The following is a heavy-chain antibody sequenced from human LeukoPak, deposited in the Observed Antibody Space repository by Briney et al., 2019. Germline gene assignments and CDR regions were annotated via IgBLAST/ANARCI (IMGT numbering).Heavy chain of an antibody. V-gene: IGHV4-61*02. Sequence: SETLSLTCTVSGGSITSGSYFWNWLRQPAGKGLEWIGRIYTRGSINYNPSLKSRVTISIDTSKNHFSLKLTSVTAADTAVYYCARRPYDIDWIDSWGQGTLVTVSS. CDR1: GGSITSGSYF. J-gene: IGHJ5*01. CDR2: IYTRGSI. D-gene: IGHD3-9*01. CDR3: ARRPYDIDWIDS.